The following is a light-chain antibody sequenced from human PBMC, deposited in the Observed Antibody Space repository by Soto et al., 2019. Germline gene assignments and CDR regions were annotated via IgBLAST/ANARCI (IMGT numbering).Light chain of an antibody. CDR1: QSINTW. CDR3: QQYNSSSLT. Sequence: DIQMTQSPSTLSASVGDRVTITCRASQSINTWLAWYQQRPGEAPNLLIYKASSLESGVPSRFSGSGSGTEFTLTIRSLQPDDFATYYCQQYNSSSLTFGGGTKVEIK. J-gene: IGKJ4*01. CDR2: KAS. V-gene: IGKV1-5*03.